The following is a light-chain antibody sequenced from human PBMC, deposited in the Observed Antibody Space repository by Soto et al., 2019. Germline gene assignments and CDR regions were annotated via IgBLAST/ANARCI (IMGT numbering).Light chain of an antibody. CDR1: QDIGSS. CDR2: AAA. V-gene: IGKV1-12*01. CDR3: QQANSFPLT. J-gene: IGKJ3*01. Sequence: DIQMTQSPSSVSASVGDRVTISCRASQDIGSSLAWYQQKPGNAPKLLIYAAASLQSGVAPRFSATFSGTEFTLTINSLQPEDFAAYFCQQANSFPLTFGHGTKVDIK.